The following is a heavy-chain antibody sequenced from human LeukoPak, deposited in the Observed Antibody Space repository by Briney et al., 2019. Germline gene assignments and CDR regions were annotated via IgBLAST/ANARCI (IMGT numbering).Heavy chain of an antibody. CDR2: IIPIFGTA. J-gene: IGHJ6*03. CDR3: ARDVTAVADYYYMDV. V-gene: IGHV1-69*13. D-gene: IGHD6-19*01. Sequence: ASVKVSCKASGGTFSSYAISWVRQAPGQGLEWMGGIIPIFGTANYAQKFQGRVTITADESTSTAYMELSSLRSEDTAVYYCARDVTAVADYYYMDVWGKGTTVTISS. CDR1: GGTFSSYA.